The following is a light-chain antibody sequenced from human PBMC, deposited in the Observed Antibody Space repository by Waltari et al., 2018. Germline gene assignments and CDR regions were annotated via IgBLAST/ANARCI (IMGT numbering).Light chain of an antibody. Sequence: EIVLTQSPGTLSLSQGERTTLSCRDSQSVGRYLAWYQQKPGQAPRLRIYGASTRATGIPDRFSGSGSGTDFSLIISRLEPEDFAVYFCQKYEALPATFGQGTKVEIK. V-gene: IGKV3-20*01. CDR2: GAS. CDR3: QKYEALPAT. J-gene: IGKJ1*01. CDR1: QSVGRY.